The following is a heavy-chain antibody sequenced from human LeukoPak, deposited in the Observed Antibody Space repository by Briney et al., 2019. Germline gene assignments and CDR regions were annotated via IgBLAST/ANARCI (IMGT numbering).Heavy chain of an antibody. J-gene: IGHJ5*02. CDR2: IYYSGST. CDR3: ARDRRQDYDFWSGYYPERNKENWFDP. V-gene: IGHV4-39*07. D-gene: IGHD3-3*01. Sequence: PSETLSLTCTVSGGSISSSSYYWGWIRQPPGKGLEWIGSIYYSGSTYYNPSLKSRVTISVDTSKNQFSLKLSSVTAADTAVYYCARDRRQDYDFWSGYYPERNKENWFDPWGQGTLVTVSS. CDR1: GGSISSSSYY.